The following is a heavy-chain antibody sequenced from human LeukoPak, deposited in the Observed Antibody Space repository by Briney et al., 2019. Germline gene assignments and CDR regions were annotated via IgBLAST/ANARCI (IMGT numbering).Heavy chain of an antibody. V-gene: IGHV3-48*01. CDR1: GFTFSSYS. J-gene: IGHJ4*01. CDR2: ISSSSSTI. D-gene: IGHD6-13*01. Sequence: PGGSLRLSCAASGFTFSSYSMNWVRQAPGKGLEWVSYISSSSSTIYYADSVKGRFTISRDNAKNSLYLQMNSLRAEDTALYYCARGDIAAGGFGYWGPGTLGTLSP. CDR3: ARGDIAAGGFGY.